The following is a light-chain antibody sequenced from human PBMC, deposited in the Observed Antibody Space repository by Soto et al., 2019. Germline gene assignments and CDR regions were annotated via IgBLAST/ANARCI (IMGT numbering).Light chain of an antibody. CDR1: RSDVGGYNY. J-gene: IGLJ2*01. CDR2: EVS. CDR3: CSHTSSSTLGI. V-gene: IGLV2-14*01. Sequence: QSVLTQPASVSGSPGQSITISCTGSRSDVGGYNYVSWYQQHPGKAPKLIIHEVSNRPSGVSNRFSGSKSGNTASLTISGLQAEDEADYYCCSHTSSSTLGIFGGGTQLTVL.